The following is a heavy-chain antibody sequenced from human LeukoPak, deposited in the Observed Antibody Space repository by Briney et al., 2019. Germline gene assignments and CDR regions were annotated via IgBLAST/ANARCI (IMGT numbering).Heavy chain of an antibody. V-gene: IGHV3-23*01. D-gene: IGHD2-15*01. J-gene: IGHJ4*02. CDR3: AKWGCSGGSCYPFDY. Sequence: GGSLRLSCAASGFTFSDYAMSWVRQAPGKGLEWLSVISGGSSGSTYYADSVKGRFTISRDNSKNTLYLQMNSLRAEDTAVYYCAKWGCSGGSCYPFDYWGQGTLVTVSS. CDR2: ISGGSSGST. CDR1: GFTFSDYA.